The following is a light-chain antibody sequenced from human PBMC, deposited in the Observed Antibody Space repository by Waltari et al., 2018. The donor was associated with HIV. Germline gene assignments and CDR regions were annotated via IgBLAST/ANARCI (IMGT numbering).Light chain of an antibody. Sequence: EIVMTQSPLTLSVSPRQRVTLSCRAGQSISAKVAWYQQRPGQAPRHLIYEAATRPTGIPARFSGSGSGTEFTLTISSLQSEDFATYFCQQYDSGPRGITFGQGTMLEIK. J-gene: IGKJ2*01. CDR2: EAA. CDR1: QSISAK. CDR3: QQYDSGPRGIT. V-gene: IGKV3-15*01.